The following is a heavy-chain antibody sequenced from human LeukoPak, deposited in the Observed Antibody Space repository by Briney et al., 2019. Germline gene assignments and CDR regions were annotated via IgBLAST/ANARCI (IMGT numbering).Heavy chain of an antibody. D-gene: IGHD1-7*01. V-gene: IGHV1-69*13. CDR1: GGTFSNYA. Sequence: SVKVSCKASGGTFSNYAISWVRQAPGQGPEWMGGFIPTFGTADYAQKFQGRNTIRADESTTTAYMELSSLRYEDTAVYYCARTFGTGTSPSYSYFYGMDVWGQGTTVSVSS. J-gene: IGHJ6*02. CDR2: FIPTFGTA. CDR3: ARTFGTGTSPSYSYFYGMDV.